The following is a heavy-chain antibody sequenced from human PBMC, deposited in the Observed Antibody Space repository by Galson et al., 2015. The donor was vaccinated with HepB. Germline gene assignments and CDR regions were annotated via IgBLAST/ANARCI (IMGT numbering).Heavy chain of an antibody. V-gene: IGHV3-30*18. D-gene: IGHD3-22*01. CDR3: AKGPRDYYDTALYGSFFDL. Sequence: SLRLSCAASGFTFSSYGMHWVRQAPGKGLEWVAVISYDGGNKYYAASVKGRFTISRDNSKNTLYLQMNSLRTEDTAVYYCAKGPRDYYDTALYGSFFDLWGRGTLVTVSS. CDR2: ISYDGGNK. CDR1: GFTFSSYG. J-gene: IGHJ2*01.